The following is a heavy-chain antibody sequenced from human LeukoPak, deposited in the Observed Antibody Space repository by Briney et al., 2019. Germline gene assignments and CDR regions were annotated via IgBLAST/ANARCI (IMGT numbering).Heavy chain of an antibody. J-gene: IGHJ4*02. CDR2: IIPILGIA. Sequence: ASVKVSCKASGGTFSSYAISWVRQAPGQGLEWMGRIIPILGIANYAQKFQGRVTITADKSTSTAYMELSSLRSEDTAVYYCARDWDRASGNNRAFDYWGQGTLVTVSS. CDR1: GGTFSSYA. V-gene: IGHV1-69*04. D-gene: IGHD5-24*01. CDR3: ARDWDRASGNNRAFDY.